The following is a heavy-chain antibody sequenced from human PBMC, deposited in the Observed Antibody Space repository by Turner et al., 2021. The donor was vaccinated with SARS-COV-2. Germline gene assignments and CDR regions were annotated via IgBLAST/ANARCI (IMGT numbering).Heavy chain of an antibody. Sequence: QLQLQESGPGLLRPSETLSLTCTVSSGSIRTTTYSWGWIRRPPGKGLEWIGSVHYTGSTYYNPSLKRRVTVSIDTPKNQFSLKLSSVTAADTAVYYCARGGWSDYVESTPFDIWGQGTVVTISS. CDR3: ARGGWSDYVESTPFDI. CDR1: SGSIRTTTYS. V-gene: IGHV4-39*01. J-gene: IGHJ3*02. D-gene: IGHD1-26*01. CDR2: VHYTGST.